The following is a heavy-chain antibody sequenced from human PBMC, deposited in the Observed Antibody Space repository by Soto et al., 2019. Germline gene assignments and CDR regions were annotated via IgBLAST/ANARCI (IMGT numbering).Heavy chain of an antibody. D-gene: IGHD1-1*01. CDR1: GGSFSGYF. CDR2: INHSGIT. CDR3: VRGPYNYNSRYFDH. V-gene: IGHV4-34*01. Sequence: SETLSLTCTVSGGSFSGYFWTWIRQPPGKGLEWLAEINHSGITNYNPSVESRVSMSVDTPKNQFSLRLYSVTAADTAVYYCVRGPYNYNSRYFDHWGQGTLVTVS. J-gene: IGHJ4*02.